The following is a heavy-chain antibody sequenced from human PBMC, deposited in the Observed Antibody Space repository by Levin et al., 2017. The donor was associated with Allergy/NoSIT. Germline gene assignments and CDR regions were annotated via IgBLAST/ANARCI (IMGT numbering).Heavy chain of an antibody. CDR1: GYTFTNYY. CDR3: AREGHHCSGGSCYVDY. Sequence: ASVKVSCKTSGYTFTNYYMHWVRQAPGQELEWMGVINPSSGMTTYAQKFQDRVTMTSDTSTSTVYMELSSLRSEDTAVYYCAREGHHCSGGSCYVDYWGQGTLVTVSS. V-gene: IGHV1-46*01. J-gene: IGHJ4*03. D-gene: IGHD2-15*01. CDR2: INPSSGMT.